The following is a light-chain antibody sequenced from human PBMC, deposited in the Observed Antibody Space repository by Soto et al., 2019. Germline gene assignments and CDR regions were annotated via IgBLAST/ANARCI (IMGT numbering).Light chain of an antibody. CDR3: HQYGSSPQT. J-gene: IGKJ1*01. CDR1: QSVSSNY. CDR2: GAS. Sequence: ETVLTQSPDTLSLSPGERATLSCRASQSVSSNYLAWYQQKPGQAPRLLIYGASSRATGIPDRFSGSGSGTEFTLTVDRLEPEDFAVYYCHQYGSSPQTFGRGTKVDIK. V-gene: IGKV3-20*01.